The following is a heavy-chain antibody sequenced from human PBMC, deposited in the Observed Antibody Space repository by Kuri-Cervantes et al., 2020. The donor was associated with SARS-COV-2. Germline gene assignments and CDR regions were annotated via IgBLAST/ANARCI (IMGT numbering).Heavy chain of an antibody. D-gene: IGHD6-19*01. V-gene: IGHV1-69*10. J-gene: IGHJ4*02. CDR1: GYSFTSFG. CDR2: IMPALGMP. Sequence: SVKVSCKASGYSFTSFGISWVRQAPGQGLEWMGGIMPALGMPNYAQKFRDRVTITADTSTATAFLELSGLKSEDTALYYCASDGVSGSLSLDFWGQGTLVTVSS. CDR3: ASDGVSGSLSLDF.